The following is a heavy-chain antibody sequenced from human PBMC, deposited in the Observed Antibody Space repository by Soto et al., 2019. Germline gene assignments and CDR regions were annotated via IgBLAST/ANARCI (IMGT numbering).Heavy chain of an antibody. D-gene: IGHD6-13*01. CDR2: IYSGGST. Sequence: EVQLVESGGGLVQPGGSLRLSCAASGFTVSSNYMSWVRQAPGKGLEWVSVIYSGGSTYYADSVKGRFTISRHNSKNTLYLQMNSLRAEDTAVYYCARARREQQLVRPNYFDYWGQGTLVTVSS. V-gene: IGHV3-53*04. CDR3: ARARREQQLVRPNYFDY. CDR1: GFTVSSNY. J-gene: IGHJ4*02.